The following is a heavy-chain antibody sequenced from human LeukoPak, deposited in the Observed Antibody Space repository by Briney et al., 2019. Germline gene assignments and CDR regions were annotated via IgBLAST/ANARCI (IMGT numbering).Heavy chain of an antibody. CDR3: ARSVGLIDY. CDR2: INHSGST. CDR1: GGSFSGYY. V-gene: IGHV4-34*01. Sequence: SETLSLTCAVYGGSFSGYYWSWIRQPPGKGLEWIGEINHSGSTNYNPSLKSRVTISVDTSKNQFSLKLSSVTAADTAVYYCARSVGLIDYWGQGTLVTVSS. J-gene: IGHJ4*02.